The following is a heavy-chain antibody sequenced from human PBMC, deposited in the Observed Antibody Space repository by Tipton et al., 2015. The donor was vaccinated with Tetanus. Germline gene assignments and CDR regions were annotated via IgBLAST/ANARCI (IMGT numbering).Heavy chain of an antibody. D-gene: IGHD2-2*01. CDR1: GFTFSNYA. CDR2: ISVRGSHT. J-gene: IGHJ6*02. Sequence: SLRLSCAASGFTFSNYAMAWVRQAPGKGLEWVSGISVRGSHTYYADPVKGRFSISRDNSKNTVYLQMNSLRDEDTAVYYCVRVLKGAKCSRSSCYGYGMDVWGQGTTVTVSS. CDR3: VRVLKGAKCSRSSCYGYGMDV. V-gene: IGHV3-23*01.